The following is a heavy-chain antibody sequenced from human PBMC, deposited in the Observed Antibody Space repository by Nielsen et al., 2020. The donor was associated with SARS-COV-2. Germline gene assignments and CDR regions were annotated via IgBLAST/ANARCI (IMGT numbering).Heavy chain of an antibody. CDR3: ARDRRDSSGYYRYYFDY. Sequence: GESLKISCAASGFTFSSYEMNWVRQAPGKGLEWVSSISSSSSYIYYADSVKGRFTISRDNAKNSLYLQMNSLRAEDTAVYYCARDRRDSSGYYRYYFDYWGQGTLVTVSS. CDR1: GFTFSSYE. CDR2: ISSSSSYI. J-gene: IGHJ4*02. V-gene: IGHV3-21*01. D-gene: IGHD3-22*01.